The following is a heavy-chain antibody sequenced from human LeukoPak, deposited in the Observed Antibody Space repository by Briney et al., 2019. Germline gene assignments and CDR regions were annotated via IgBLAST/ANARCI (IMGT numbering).Heavy chain of an antibody. J-gene: IGHJ6*02. Sequence: ASVKVSFKASGYTFTSYGISWVRQAPGQGLEWMGWISAYNGNTNYAQKLQGRVTMTTDTSTSAAYMELRSLRSDDTAVYYCARVRCSGGSCYPSYGMDVWGQGTTVTVSS. V-gene: IGHV1-18*01. CDR2: ISAYNGNT. CDR1: GYTFTSYG. CDR3: ARVRCSGGSCYPSYGMDV. D-gene: IGHD2-15*01.